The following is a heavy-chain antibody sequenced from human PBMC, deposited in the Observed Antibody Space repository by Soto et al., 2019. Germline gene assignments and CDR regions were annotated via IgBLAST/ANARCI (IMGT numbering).Heavy chain of an antibody. D-gene: IGHD3-3*01. V-gene: IGHV3-23*01. J-gene: IGHJ4*02. CDR2: ISGSGGST. CDR3: AKARAQYYDFWSGYPVDY. Sequence: LRLSCAASGFTLSSYAMSWVRQPPGKGLEWVSAISGSGGSTYYADSVKGRFTISRDNSKNTLYLQMNSLRAEDTAVYYCAKARAQYYDFWSGYPVDYWGQGTLVTVSS. CDR1: GFTLSSYA.